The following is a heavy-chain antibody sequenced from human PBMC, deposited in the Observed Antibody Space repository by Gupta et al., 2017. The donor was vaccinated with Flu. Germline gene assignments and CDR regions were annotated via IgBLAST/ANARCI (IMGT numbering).Heavy chain of an antibody. CDR3: AKDWKWNYNNYGMNV. CDR1: GFSFSNYG. D-gene: IGHD5-24*01. Sequence: QEQVVESGGGVVQPGRSLRLSCAASGFSFSNYGMHWVRQAPGKGLEGVAVTSYDGSSKDYADSVKGRFTISRDNSKNTLYLQMNSLRTEDTAVYHCAKDWKWNYNNYGMNVWGQGTTVTVSS. V-gene: IGHV3-30*18. CDR2: TSYDGSSK. J-gene: IGHJ6*02.